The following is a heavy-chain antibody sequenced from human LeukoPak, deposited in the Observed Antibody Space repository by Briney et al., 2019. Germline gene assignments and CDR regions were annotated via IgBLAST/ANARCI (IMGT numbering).Heavy chain of an antibody. CDR1: GYTFTSYG. V-gene: IGHV1-18*01. J-gene: IGHJ4*02. Sequence: GASVKVSCKASGYTFTSYGISWVRQAPGQGLEWMGWISAYNGNTNYAQKLQGRVTMTTATSTAYMEPRSPRSDDTAVYYCARDLSGSYYPYFDYWGQGTLVTVSS. CDR2: ISAYNGNT. CDR3: ARDLSGSYYPYFDY. D-gene: IGHD1-26*01.